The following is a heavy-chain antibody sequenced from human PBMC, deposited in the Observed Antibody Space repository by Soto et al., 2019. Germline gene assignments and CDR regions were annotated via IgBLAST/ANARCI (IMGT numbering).Heavy chain of an antibody. D-gene: IGHD1-26*01. CDR3: ATTSSGTKRYYYYGMDV. J-gene: IGHJ6*02. CDR1: VYTLTELS. V-gene: IGHV1-24*01. Sequence: GASVKVSCKVSVYTLTELSMHWVRQAPGKGLEWMGGFDPEDGETIYAQKFQGRVTMTEDTSTDTAYMELSSLRSEDTAVYYCATTSSGTKRYYYYGMDVWGQGTTVTVSS. CDR2: FDPEDGET.